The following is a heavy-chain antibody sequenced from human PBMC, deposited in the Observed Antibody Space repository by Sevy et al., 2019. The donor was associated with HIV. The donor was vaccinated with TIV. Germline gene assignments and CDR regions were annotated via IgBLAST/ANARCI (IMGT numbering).Heavy chain of an antibody. CDR3: ARERVAVAGTNYYYYYGMDV. CDR2: INPSGGST. D-gene: IGHD6-19*01. CDR1: GYTFTSYY. J-gene: IGHJ6*02. Sequence: ASVKVSCKASGYTFTSYYMHWVRQAPGQGLEWMGLINPSGGSTSYAQKFQGRVTMTRDTSTSTVYMELSSLRSEDTAVYYCARERVAVAGTNYYYYYGMDVWGQGTTVTVSS. V-gene: IGHV1-46*01.